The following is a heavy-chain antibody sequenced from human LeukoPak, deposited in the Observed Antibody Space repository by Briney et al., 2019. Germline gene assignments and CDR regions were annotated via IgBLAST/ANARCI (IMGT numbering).Heavy chain of an antibody. D-gene: IGHD3-22*01. CDR2: MYLSGTT. Sequence: SETLYLTCTVSGDSINSLDLWSWVRQPPGKGLEWIGEMYLSGTTHSNPSVKSRVTISIDKSKNQFFLNLSSVTAADTAVYYCAGLVGRYSSGLYYYYFDYWGQGTLVTVSS. CDR3: AGLVGRYSSGLYYYYFDY. J-gene: IGHJ4*02. V-gene: IGHV4-4*02. CDR1: GDSINSLDL.